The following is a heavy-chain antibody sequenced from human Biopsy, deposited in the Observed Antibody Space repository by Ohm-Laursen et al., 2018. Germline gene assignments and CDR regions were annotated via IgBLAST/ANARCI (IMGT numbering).Heavy chain of an antibody. CDR2: IYNTGST. Sequence: GTLSLTCTVSGGFISTYYWKWIRQPAGKALEWIGRIYNTGSTNYNPSLQSRVTMSVDTSKNQFSLKMSSVTAADTAVYYCARDLPYYENSGYGAFDMWGQGTMVTVSS. CDR3: ARDLPYYENSGYGAFDM. CDR1: GGFISTYY. V-gene: IGHV4-4*07. J-gene: IGHJ3*02. D-gene: IGHD3-22*01.